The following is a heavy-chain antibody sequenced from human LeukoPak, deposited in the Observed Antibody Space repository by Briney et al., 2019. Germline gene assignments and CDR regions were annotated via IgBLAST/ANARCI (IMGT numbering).Heavy chain of an antibody. Sequence: ASVKVSCKASGYTFTSYGISWVRQAPGQGLEGMGWISAYNGNTNYAQKLQGRVTMTTDTSTSTAYMAPRSLRSDDTAVYYCARPGIGAAGSPNAFDIWGQGTMVTVSS. CDR1: GYTFTSYG. D-gene: IGHD6-13*01. V-gene: IGHV1-18*01. J-gene: IGHJ3*02. CDR3: ARPGIGAAGSPNAFDI. CDR2: ISAYNGNT.